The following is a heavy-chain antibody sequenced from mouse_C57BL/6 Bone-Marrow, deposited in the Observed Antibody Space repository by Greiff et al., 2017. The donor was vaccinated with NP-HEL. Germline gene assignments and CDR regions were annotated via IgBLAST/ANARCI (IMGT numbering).Heavy chain of an antibody. CDR1: GYAFTHYL. CDR2: INPGSGGT. D-gene: IGHD1-1*01. J-gene: IGHJ2*01. CDR3: ARADYGSSPRYFDY. V-gene: IGHV1-54*01. Sequence: QVQLKQSGAELVRPGTSVKVSCKASGYAFTHYLIEWVKQRPGQGLEWIGVINPGSGGTNYNEKFKGKATLTADKSSSTAYMQLSSLTSEDSAVYFCARADYGSSPRYFDYWGQGTTLTVSS.